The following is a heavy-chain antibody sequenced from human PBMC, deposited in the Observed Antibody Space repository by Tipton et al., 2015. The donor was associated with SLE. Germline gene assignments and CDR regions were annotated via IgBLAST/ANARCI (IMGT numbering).Heavy chain of an antibody. V-gene: IGHV3-30*04. D-gene: IGHD6-13*01. J-gene: IGHJ4*02. Sequence: SLRLSCAASGFTFSSYAMHWVRQAPGKGLEWVAAISYDGSNKYYADSVKGRFTISRDNSKNTLYLQMNSLRAEDTAVYYCARDRGIAAAGTWDYWGQGTLVTVSS. CDR3: ARDRGIAAAGTWDY. CDR1: GFTFSSYA. CDR2: ISYDGSNK.